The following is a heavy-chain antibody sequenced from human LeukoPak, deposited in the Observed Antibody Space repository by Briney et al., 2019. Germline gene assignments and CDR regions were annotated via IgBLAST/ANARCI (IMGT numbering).Heavy chain of an antibody. J-gene: IGHJ3*02. Sequence: KPSETLSLTCSVSGGHIDSVYWNWIRQPPGKGLEWIGCIYYSGSTNYNPSLKSRVTISVDTSKNQFSLKLSSVTAADTAVYYCARDPSRDGYPSGAFDIWGQGTMVTVSS. V-gene: IGHV4-59*01. D-gene: IGHD5-24*01. CDR2: IYYSGST. CDR1: GGHIDSVY. CDR3: ARDPSRDGYPSGAFDI.